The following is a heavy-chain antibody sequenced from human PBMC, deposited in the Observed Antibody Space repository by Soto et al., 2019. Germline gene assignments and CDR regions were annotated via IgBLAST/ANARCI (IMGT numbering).Heavy chain of an antibody. CDR1: GGSISSYY. J-gene: IGHJ4*02. CDR2: IYYSGST. CDR3: ARQYSSGWWIDY. D-gene: IGHD6-19*01. V-gene: IGHV4-59*08. Sequence: QVQLQESGPGLVKPSETLSLTCTVSGGSISSYYWSWIRQPPGKGLEWIGYIYYSGSTNYNPSLKSRVTISVDTSKNQFSLKLSSVTAADTAVYYCARQYSSGWWIDYWGQGTLVTVSS.